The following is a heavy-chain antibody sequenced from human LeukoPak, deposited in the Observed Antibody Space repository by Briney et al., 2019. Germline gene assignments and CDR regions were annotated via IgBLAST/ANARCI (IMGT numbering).Heavy chain of an antibody. CDR3: ARGAAAINPGYNWFDP. CDR2: INHSGST. Sequence: SETLSLTCAVYGGSFSGYYWSWIRQPPGKGLEWIGEINHSGSTNYNPSLKSRVTISVDTSKNQFSLKLSSVTAADTAVYYCARGAAAINPGYNWFDPWGQGTLVTVSS. CDR1: GGSFSGYY. D-gene: IGHD2-2*01. J-gene: IGHJ5*02. V-gene: IGHV4-34*01.